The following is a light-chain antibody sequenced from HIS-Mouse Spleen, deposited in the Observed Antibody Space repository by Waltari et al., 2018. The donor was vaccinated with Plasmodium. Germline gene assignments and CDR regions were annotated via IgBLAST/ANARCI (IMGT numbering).Light chain of an antibody. Sequence: QSVLPQPPSVSAAPGQKVTISCSGSSSNIGKSYGSWYQKLPGTAPKLLIYDNNKRPSGIPDRFSGSKSGTSATLGITGLQTGDEADYYCGTWDSSLSAGVFGGGTKLTVL. CDR2: DNN. CDR3: GTWDSSLSAGV. CDR1: SSNIGKSY. V-gene: IGLV1-51*01. J-gene: IGLJ3*02.